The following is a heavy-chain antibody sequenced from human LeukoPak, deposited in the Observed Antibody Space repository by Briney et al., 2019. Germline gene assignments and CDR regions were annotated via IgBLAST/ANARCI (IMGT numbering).Heavy chain of an antibody. D-gene: IGHD5-12*01. CDR3: ARGDIVATIGYYYYYGMDV. J-gene: IGHJ6*04. CDR2: IIPIFGTA. V-gene: IGHV1-69*13. CDR1: GGTFSSYA. Sequence: ASVKVSFKDSGGTFSSYAISWVRQAPGQGRERMGGIIPIFGTANYAQKFQGRGTITADESTSTAYMELSSLRSEDTAVYYCARGDIVATIGYYYYYGMDVWGKGTTVTVSS.